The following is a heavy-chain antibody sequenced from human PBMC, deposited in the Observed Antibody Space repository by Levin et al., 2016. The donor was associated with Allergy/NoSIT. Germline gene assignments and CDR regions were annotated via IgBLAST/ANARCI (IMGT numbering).Heavy chain of an antibody. CDR3: TTTEAWRPNWGPLRRYFDL. J-gene: IGHJ2*01. CDR1: GYTLTELS. D-gene: IGHD7-27*01. V-gene: IGHV1-24*01. Sequence: ASVKVSCKVSGYTLTELSMHWVRQAPGKGLEWMGGFDPEDAETIYAQKFQGRVAMTEDTSTDTAYMELSSLRSEDTAVYYCTTTEAWRPNWGPLRRYFDLWGRGTLVTVSS. CDR2: FDPEDAET.